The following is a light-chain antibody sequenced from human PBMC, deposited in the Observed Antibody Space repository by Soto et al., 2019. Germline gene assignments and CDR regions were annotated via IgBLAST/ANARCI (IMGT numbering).Light chain of an antibody. CDR1: SSNIGSNT. J-gene: IGLJ1*01. CDR2: TNN. V-gene: IGLV1-44*01. CDR3: AAWDGSLSAYV. Sequence: QSVLTQPPSASGTPGQRVTISCSGSSSNIGSNTGNWYQQLPGTAPKLLIYTNNQRPSGVPDRFSGSKSGTSASLAISGLQSEDEADYYCAAWDGSLSAYVFGTGTKLTVL.